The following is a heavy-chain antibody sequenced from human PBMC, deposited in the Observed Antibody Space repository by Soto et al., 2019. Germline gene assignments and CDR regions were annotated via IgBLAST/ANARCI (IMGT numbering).Heavy chain of an antibody. J-gene: IGHJ6*02. Sequence: GASVKVSCKASGGTFSSYTISWVRQAPGQGLEWKGRIIPILGIANYAQKFQGRVTFTADNSTSTAYMELSSLRSEDTAVYYCAREYGSGSYRGMDVWGQGTTVTVSS. D-gene: IGHD3-10*01. CDR2: IIPILGIA. CDR1: GGTFSSYT. CDR3: AREYGSGSYRGMDV. V-gene: IGHV1-69*04.